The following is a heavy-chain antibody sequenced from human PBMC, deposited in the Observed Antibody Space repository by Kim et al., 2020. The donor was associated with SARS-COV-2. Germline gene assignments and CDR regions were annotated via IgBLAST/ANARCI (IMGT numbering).Heavy chain of an antibody. CDR1: GFTFDDYA. D-gene: IGHD6-6*01. Sequence: GGSLRLSCAASGFTFDDYAMHWVRQAPGKGLEWVSLISWDGGSTYYADSVKGRFTISRDNSKNSLYLQMNSLRAEDTALYYCAKDSYSSSSGGVFDYWGQGTLVTVSS. CDR3: AKDSYSSSSGGVFDY. J-gene: IGHJ4*02. V-gene: IGHV3-43D*03. CDR2: ISWDGGST.